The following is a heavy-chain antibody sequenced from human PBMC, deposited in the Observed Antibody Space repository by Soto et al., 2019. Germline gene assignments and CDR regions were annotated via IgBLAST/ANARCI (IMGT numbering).Heavy chain of an antibody. CDR3: ASQPHWARPFES. CDR1: GFLFRNYE. Sequence: EVRLVESGGGLVKPGGSLRLSCVGSGFLFRNYEMNWVRQAPGKGLEWLSHISTSGSHISDADSVKGRFTISRDNTKHTLYLQMDSLRAEDTAGYYCASQPHWARPFESLGQGTLVNVSS. V-gene: IGHV3-48*03. CDR2: ISTSGSHI. J-gene: IGHJ4*02. D-gene: IGHD7-27*01.